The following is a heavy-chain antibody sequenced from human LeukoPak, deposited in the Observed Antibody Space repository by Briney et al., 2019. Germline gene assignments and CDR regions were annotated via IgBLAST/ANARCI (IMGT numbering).Heavy chain of an antibody. D-gene: IGHD5-18*01. CDR1: GYTLTELS. Sequence: ASVKVSCKVSGYTLTELSMHWVRQAPGKGLEWMGGFDPEDGETIYAQKSQGRVTMTEDTSTDTAYMELSSLRSDDTAVYYCAKSGYGFGYGWDVAVWGKGTTVTVSS. CDR2: FDPEDGET. J-gene: IGHJ6*04. CDR3: AKSGYGFGYGWDVAV. V-gene: IGHV1-24*01.